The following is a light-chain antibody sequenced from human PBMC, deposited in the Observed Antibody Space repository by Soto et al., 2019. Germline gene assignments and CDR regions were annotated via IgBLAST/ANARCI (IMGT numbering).Light chain of an antibody. V-gene: IGKV3-15*01. J-gene: IGKJ1*01. Sequence: EIVLTQSPGTLSLSPGERVTLSCRASQSVSSNLAWYQRKVGQAPRLLIYGASTRATGIPARFSGSGSGTEFTLTISSLQSEDFAVYYCQQYNNWPPWTFGQGTKVDIK. CDR2: GAS. CDR1: QSVSSN. CDR3: QQYNNWPPWT.